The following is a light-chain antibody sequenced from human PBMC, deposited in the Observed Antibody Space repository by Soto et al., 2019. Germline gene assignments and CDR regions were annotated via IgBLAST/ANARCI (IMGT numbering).Light chain of an antibody. J-gene: IGLJ2*01. Sequence: QTVVTQPPSASGTPGQRVNISCSGSSSNIGSNYVYWYRQLPGTAPKLLIQRNNQRPSGVPARFSGSKSGTSASLAISGLRSEDEADYYCGGWDDSLSGPVFGGGTKLTVL. CDR3: GGWDDSLSGPV. CDR2: RNN. CDR1: SSNIGSNY. V-gene: IGLV1-47*01.